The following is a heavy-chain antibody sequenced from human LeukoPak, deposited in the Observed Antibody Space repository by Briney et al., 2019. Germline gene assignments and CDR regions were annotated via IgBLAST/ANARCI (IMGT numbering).Heavy chain of an antibody. V-gene: IGHV4-59*12. Sequence: SETLSLTCTVSGGSISSYYWSWVRQPPGKGLEWIGYIYYSGNTNYNASLKSRVTISVDTSKNQFSLKLSSVTAADTAVYYRTRDQGGAFDIWGQGTMVTVSS. CDR2: IYYSGNT. J-gene: IGHJ3*02. CDR1: GGSISSYY. D-gene: IGHD1-26*01. CDR3: TRDQGGAFDI.